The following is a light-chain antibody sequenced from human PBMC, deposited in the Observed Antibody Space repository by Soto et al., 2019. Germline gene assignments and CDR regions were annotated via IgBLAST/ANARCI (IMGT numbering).Light chain of an antibody. J-gene: IGKJ1*01. V-gene: IGKV3-20*01. CDR2: GAS. CDR1: QSVSNNY. Sequence: LTQYPGPLSRSPGDRATLSWRASQSVSNNYLAWYPQKPGQAPRLLIYGASNRATGIPDRLSGSGSGTEFTLTISRMPPEDFAVDYCQQSGSPGTFGQGTQVDIK. CDR3: QQSGSPGT.